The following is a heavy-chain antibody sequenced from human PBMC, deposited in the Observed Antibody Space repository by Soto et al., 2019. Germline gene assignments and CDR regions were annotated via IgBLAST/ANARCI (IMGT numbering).Heavy chain of an antibody. CDR1: GGSISTGGHF. CDR3: ARVVSGSHFDS. D-gene: IGHD1-26*01. Sequence: QVQLQESGPGLVKASQTLSLTCTVAGGSISTGGHFWRWIRQHPGKGLEWIGYIYYSGTTHYNSSLKSRFIISVDTSTNQFSLNLSSVPAADTAVYYCARVVSGSHFDSCGQGTLVIVSS. V-gene: IGHV4-31*03. J-gene: IGHJ4*02. CDR2: IYYSGTT.